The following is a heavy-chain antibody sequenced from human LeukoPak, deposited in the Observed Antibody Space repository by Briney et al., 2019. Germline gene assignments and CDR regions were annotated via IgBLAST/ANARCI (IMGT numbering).Heavy chain of an antibody. V-gene: IGHV1-18*01. D-gene: IGHD6-19*01. Sequence: ASVKVSCKASGYTFTSYGISWVRQAPGQGLEWMGWISAYNGNTNYAQKLQGRVTMTTDTSTSTAYMELRSLRSDDTAVYYCARDAVGSSGSQLPYYYYGMDVWGQGTTVTVSS. CDR2: ISAYNGNT. CDR3: ARDAVGSSGSQLPYYYYGMDV. CDR1: GYTFTSYG. J-gene: IGHJ6*02.